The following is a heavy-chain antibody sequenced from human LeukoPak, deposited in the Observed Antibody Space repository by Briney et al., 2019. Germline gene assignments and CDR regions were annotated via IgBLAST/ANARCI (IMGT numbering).Heavy chain of an antibody. V-gene: IGHV3-7*01. CDR1: GFTFIAYW. CDR3: ARGGGAWYFDL. J-gene: IGHJ2*01. D-gene: IGHD3-16*01. CDR2: IKEDGSET. Sequence: PGGSLRLSCAASGFTFIAYWMSWVRQTPGKELEWVANIKEDGSETYYVDSVKDRFTISRDNAKKSLYLQMDSLRAEDTAVYYCARGGGAWYFDLWGRGTLVTVSS.